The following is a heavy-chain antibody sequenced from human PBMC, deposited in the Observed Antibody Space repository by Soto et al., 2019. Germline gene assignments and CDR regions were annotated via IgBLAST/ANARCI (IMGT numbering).Heavy chain of an antibody. J-gene: IGHJ6*02. CDR1: GGSISSGGYY. D-gene: IGHD3-16*01. V-gene: IGHV4-31*03. Sequence: TQSQTCTVSGGSISSGGYYGSWIRQHPGKCLEWIGYIYYSGSTYYNPSLKSRVTISVDTSKNQFSLKLSSVTAADTAVHYCARDRRPTLDYYYYGMDVWGQGTTVTVSS. CDR2: IYYSGST. CDR3: ARDRRPTLDYYYYGMDV.